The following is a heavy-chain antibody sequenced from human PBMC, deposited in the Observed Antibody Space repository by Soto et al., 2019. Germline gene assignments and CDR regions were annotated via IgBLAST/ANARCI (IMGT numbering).Heavy chain of an antibody. CDR1: GGTFSRHT. CDR2: IIPLLNIP. Sequence: QVQLVQSGAEVKKPGSSVKVSCKASGGTFSRHTISWVRQAPGQGLEWMGSIIPLLNIPNYAQNFQGRVMMTADRSTTTVYMEVSSLKSSVTAVYYCARARGLVSAVGGKMVNHYGLDVWGQGTTVTVSS. V-gene: IGHV1-69*02. CDR3: ARARGLVSAVGGKMVNHYGLDV. J-gene: IGHJ6*02. D-gene: IGHD3-10*01.